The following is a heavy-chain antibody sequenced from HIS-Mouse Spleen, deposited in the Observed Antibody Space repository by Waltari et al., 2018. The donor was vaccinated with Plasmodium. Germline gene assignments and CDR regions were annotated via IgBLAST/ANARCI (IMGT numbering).Heavy chain of an antibody. CDR2: IKQDGSEK. Sequence: EVQLVESGGGLVQPGGSLRLSCAAYGFTSSSYCMRWVRQAPGKGREWVANIKQDGSEKYYVDSVKGRFTISRDNAKNSLYLQMNSLRAEDTAVYYCASSWYWYFDLWGRGTLVTVSS. CDR3: ASSWYWYFDL. D-gene: IGHD6-13*01. J-gene: IGHJ2*01. V-gene: IGHV3-7*01. CDR1: GFTSSSYC.